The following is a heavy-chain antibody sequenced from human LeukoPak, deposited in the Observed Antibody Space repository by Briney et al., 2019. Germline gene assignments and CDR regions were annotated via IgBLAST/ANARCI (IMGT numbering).Heavy chain of an antibody. CDR1: GFTFSDYY. CDR3: ARHPYRARYFDL. CDR2: ISSSGSTI. J-gene: IGHJ2*01. D-gene: IGHD3-16*02. V-gene: IGHV3-11*04. Sequence: GGSLRLSCAASGFTFSDYYMSWIRQAPGKGLEWVSYISSSGSTIYYADSVKGRFTISRDNARNSVFLQMDSLNVEDTAVYYCARHPYRARYFDLWGRGTLVTVSS.